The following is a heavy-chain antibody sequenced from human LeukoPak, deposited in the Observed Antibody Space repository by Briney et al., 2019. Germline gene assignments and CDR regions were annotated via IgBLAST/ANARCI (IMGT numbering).Heavy chain of an antibody. D-gene: IGHD6-19*01. CDR2: IHDSGST. Sequence: SGTLSLTCTVSGGSIGSGDYYWSWIRQPQGLGLEGIGYIHDSGSTKYNPSLKSLVTISVDTYNTQFFLKLSSVTAADTAVYYCARWYYSVWAFDYWGQGTLVTVSS. CDR3: ARWYYSVWAFDY. CDR1: GGSIGSGDYY. V-gene: IGHV4-61*08. J-gene: IGHJ4*02.